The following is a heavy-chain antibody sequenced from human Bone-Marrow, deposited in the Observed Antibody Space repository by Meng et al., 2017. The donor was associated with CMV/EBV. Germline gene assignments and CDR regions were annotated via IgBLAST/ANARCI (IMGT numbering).Heavy chain of an antibody. CDR3: ARRTTNYYWYFDL. CDR2: ISYSGST. J-gene: IGHJ2*01. Sequence: GSLRLSCTVSGGSISSYYWSWIRQPPGKVLEWIGYISYSGSTNYNPSLKSRVTISVDTSKNQFSLKLSSVTAADTAVYYCARRTTNYYWYFDLWGRGTLVPVSS. V-gene: IGHV4-59*01. CDR1: GGSISSYY. D-gene: IGHD1-1*01.